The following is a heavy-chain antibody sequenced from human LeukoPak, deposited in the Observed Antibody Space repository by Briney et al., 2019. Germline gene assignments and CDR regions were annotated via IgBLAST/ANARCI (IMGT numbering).Heavy chain of an antibody. V-gene: IGHV3-30-3*01. CDR2: ISYDGSNK. CDR3: ARDILTSSQSRYQH. J-gene: IGHJ1*01. CDR1: GFTFSNYA. Sequence: GGSLRLSCAASGFTFSNYAMHWVRQAPGKGLEWVAVISYDGSNKYTADSVKGRFTISRDNAKNSLYLQMNSLRAEDTAVYYCARDILTSSQSRYQHWGQGTLVTVSS. D-gene: IGHD3-9*01.